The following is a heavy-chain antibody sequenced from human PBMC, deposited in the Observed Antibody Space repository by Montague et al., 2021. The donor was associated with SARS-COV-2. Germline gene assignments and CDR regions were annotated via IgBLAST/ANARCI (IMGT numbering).Heavy chain of an antibody. J-gene: IGHJ4*02. CDR2: TYYRSKWYN. D-gene: IGHD6-13*01. CDR3: ARGISATSK. CDR1: GDSVSSNTAA. Sequence: CAISGDSVSSNTAAWNWVRQSPSRGLEWLGRTYYRSKWYNDYAVSVKSRISINADTSKNQFSLQLSSVTPEDTAVYYCARGISATSKWGQGTLVTVSS. V-gene: IGHV6-1*01.